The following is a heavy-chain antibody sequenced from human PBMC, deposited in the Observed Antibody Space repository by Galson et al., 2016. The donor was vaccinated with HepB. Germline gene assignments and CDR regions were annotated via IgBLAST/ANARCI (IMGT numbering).Heavy chain of an antibody. CDR3: ARPLMDCRGRTWYSGWLLQMYWFDP. J-gene: IGHJ5*02. V-gene: IGHV5-51*03. CDR2: IYPDDSDT. Sequence: QSGAEVKKPGESLKISCKGSGFKFTNYWIAWVRQMPGKGLEWMGTIYPDDSDTRYSPSFQGQVTISADKSISTAYLQWSSLKASDTAIYYCARPLMDCRGRTWYSGWLLQMYWFDPWGQGTLVTVSS. D-gene: IGHD2-15*01. CDR1: GFKFTNYW.